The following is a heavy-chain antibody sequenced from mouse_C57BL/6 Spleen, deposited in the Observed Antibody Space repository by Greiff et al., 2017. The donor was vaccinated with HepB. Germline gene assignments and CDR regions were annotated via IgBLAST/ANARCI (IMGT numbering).Heavy chain of an antibody. V-gene: IGHV1-26*01. J-gene: IGHJ2*01. CDR2: INPNNGGT. CDR1: GYTFTDYY. CDR3: ARAPANFYFDY. Sequence: VQLQQSGPELVKPGASVKISCKASGYTFTDYYMNWVKQSHGKSLEWIGDINPNNGGTSYNQKFKGKATLTVDKSSSTAYMELRSLTSEDSAVYYCARAPANFYFDYWGQGTTLTVSS.